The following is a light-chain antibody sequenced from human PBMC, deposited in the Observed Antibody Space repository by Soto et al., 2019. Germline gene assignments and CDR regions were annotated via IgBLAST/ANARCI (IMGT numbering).Light chain of an antibody. V-gene: IGKV3-15*01. CDR3: QQYNNWPPYT. J-gene: IGKJ2*01. CDR1: QSISSN. Sequence: EIVMTQSPATLSVSPGERATLSCRASQSISSNLAWYQQKPGQAPRLPMFRTSSRATGFPARFSGSGSGTEFNLTISSLQSEDFVVYYCQQYNNWPPYTFGQGTKVDIK. CDR2: RTS.